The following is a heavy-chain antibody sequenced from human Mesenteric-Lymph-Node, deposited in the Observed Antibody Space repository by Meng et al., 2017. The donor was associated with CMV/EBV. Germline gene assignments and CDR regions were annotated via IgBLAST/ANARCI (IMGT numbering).Heavy chain of an antibody. D-gene: IGHD3-22*01. Sequence: GESLKISCAASGFTFNTYSMNWVRQAPGKGPEWVSSISSSGDYIYYTDSVRGRFTISRDNSKSSLYVQMNSLRVEDTAVYYCARGHLTYNYFDSTGYYLTWGQGTLVTVSS. CDR1: GFTFNTYS. V-gene: IGHV3-21*01. CDR2: ISSSGDYI. J-gene: IGHJ4*02. CDR3: ARGHLTYNYFDSTGYYLT.